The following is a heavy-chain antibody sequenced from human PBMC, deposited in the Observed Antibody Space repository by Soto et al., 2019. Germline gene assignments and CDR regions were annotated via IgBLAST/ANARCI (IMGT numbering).Heavy chain of an antibody. J-gene: IGHJ4*02. CDR2: ISAYNGNT. CDR1: GYTFTSYG. V-gene: IGHV1-18*01. Sequence: GASVKVSCKASGYTFTSYGISWVRQAPGQGLEWMGWISAYNGNTNYAQKLQGRVTMTTDTSTSTAYMELRSLRSDDTAVYYCARVSTEYIVLMVYAARSNYFDYWGQVTLVTVSS. D-gene: IGHD2-8*01. CDR3: ARVSTEYIVLMVYAARSNYFDY.